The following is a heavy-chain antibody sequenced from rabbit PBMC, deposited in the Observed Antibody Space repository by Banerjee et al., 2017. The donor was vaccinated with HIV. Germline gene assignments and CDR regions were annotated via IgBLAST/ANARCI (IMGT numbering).Heavy chain of an antibody. D-gene: IGHD4-1*01. J-gene: IGHJ4*01. Sequence: QEQLEESGGGLVQPEGSLTLTCTASGFTLSSYWVCWVRQAPGKGLEWIACINTSSGNTVYASWAKGRYTISKTSSTTVTLQMTSLTAADTATYFCARDLAGVIGWNFDLWGQGTLVTVS. CDR2: INTSSGNT. V-gene: IGHV1S45*01. CDR1: GFTLSSYW. CDR3: ARDLAGVIGWNFDL.